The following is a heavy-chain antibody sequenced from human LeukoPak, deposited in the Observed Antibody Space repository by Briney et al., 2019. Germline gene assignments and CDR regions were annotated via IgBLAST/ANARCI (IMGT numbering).Heavy chain of an antibody. CDR1: GGTFSSYA. J-gene: IGHJ5*02. CDR2: IIPILGIA. Sequence: SVKVSCKASGGTFSSYAISWVRQAPGQGLEWMGRIIPILGIANYAQKFQGRVTITADKSTSAAYMELSSLRSEDTAVYYCAREVVAAAGSNWFDPWGQGTLVTVSS. CDR3: AREVVAAAGSNWFDP. D-gene: IGHD6-13*01. V-gene: IGHV1-69*04.